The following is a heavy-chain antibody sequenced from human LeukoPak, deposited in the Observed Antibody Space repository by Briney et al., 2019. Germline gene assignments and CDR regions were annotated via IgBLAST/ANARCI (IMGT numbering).Heavy chain of an antibody. Sequence: PGGSLRLSCTASGFTFSNYWMSWVRQAPGKGLEWVANIKEDGSEKHYVDSVKGRFTISRDNAKNSLYLQMNSLRDEDTAVYYCATPIGIGSYYGYRGQGILVTVSS. CDR1: GFTFSNYW. D-gene: IGHD1-26*01. V-gene: IGHV3-7*01. CDR3: ATPIGIGSYYGY. J-gene: IGHJ4*02. CDR2: IKEDGSEK.